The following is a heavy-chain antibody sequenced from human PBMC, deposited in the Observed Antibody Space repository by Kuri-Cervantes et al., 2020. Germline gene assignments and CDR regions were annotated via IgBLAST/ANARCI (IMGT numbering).Heavy chain of an antibody. D-gene: IGHD3-3*01. Sequence: ASVKVSCKASGYTFTSYAMHWVRQAPGQRLEWMGWINAGNGNTKYSQKFQGRVTITTDTSTSTAYMELRSLRSDDTAVYYCARGPGFGVVIMPTHYMDVWGKGTTVTVSS. CDR1: GYTFTSYA. J-gene: IGHJ6*03. CDR2: INAGNGNT. CDR3: ARGPGFGVVIMPTHYMDV. V-gene: IGHV1-3*01.